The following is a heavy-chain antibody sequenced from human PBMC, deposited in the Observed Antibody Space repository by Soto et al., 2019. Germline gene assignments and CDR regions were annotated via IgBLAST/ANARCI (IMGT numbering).Heavy chain of an antibody. Sequence: PGGSLRLSCAASGFNFTRYSMNWVRQAPGKGLEWVSSISSTTNYIYYADSMKGRFTVSRDNAKNSVYLEMNSLSAEDTAVYYCARESEDLTSNFDYWGQGTLVTVSS. V-gene: IGHV3-21*01. CDR3: ARESEDLTSNFDY. CDR1: GFNFTRYS. CDR2: ISSTTNYI. J-gene: IGHJ4*02.